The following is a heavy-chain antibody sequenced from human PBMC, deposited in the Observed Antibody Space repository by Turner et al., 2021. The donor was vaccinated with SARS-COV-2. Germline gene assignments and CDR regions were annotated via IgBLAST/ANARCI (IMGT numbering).Heavy chain of an antibody. Sequence: QVQLVQSGAEVKKPGSSVMVSCKVSGGPFSSYSINWVRQAPGQGLEWMGGIIPMYDTTTYAQRFRGRVTITADESTGTAYMELTRLISGDTAIYFCASMDYGGDAGHAFDIWAQGTWVTVSS. V-gene: IGHV1-69*01. D-gene: IGHD4-17*01. CDR3: ASMDYGGDAGHAFDI. CDR2: IIPMYDTT. CDR1: GGPFSSYS. J-gene: IGHJ3*02.